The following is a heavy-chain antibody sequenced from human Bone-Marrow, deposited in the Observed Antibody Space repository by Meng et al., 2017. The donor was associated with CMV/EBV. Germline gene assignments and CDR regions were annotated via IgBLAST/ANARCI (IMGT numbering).Heavy chain of an antibody. CDR1: GFTFDDYA. CDR3: ARRVVPAADDYYGMDV. J-gene: IGHJ6*02. Sequence: SLKISCAASGFTFDDYAMHWVRQAPGKGLEWVSGIAWNGGDIGYADSVKGRFIISRDNARNSLYLQMNSLRAEDTALYYCARRVVPAADDYYGMDVWGQGTTVTVSS. CDR2: IAWNGGDI. V-gene: IGHV3-9*01. D-gene: IGHD2-2*01.